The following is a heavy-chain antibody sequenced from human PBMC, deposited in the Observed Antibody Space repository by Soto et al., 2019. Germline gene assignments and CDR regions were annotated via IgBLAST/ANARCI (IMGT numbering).Heavy chain of an antibody. D-gene: IGHD3-22*01. J-gene: IGHJ4*02. CDR1: GGTFSRYA. CDR3: ARSDGLTYYYDSSGYDYDY. CDR2: IIPIFGTA. V-gene: IGHV1-69*13. Sequence: SVKVSCKASGGTFSRYAISWVRQAPGQGLEWMGGIIPIFGTANYAQKFQGRVTITADEATSTAYMELSSLRSVDTAVYYCARSDGLTYYYDSSGYDYDYWGQGTLVTVSS.